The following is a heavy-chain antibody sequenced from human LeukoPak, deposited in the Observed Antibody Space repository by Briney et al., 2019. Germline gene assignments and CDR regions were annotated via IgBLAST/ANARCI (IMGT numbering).Heavy chain of an antibody. CDR1: GGSISTGGYY. CDR3: ARDLHNHGSGSYPHYYYYMDV. V-gene: IGHV4-30-2*01. J-gene: IGHJ6*03. CDR2: MYHSGST. D-gene: IGHD3-10*01. Sequence: SVTLSLICTVSGGSISTGGYYWSWIRQPAGKGLEWIGYMYHSGSTYYNPSLKSRVTISVDRSKNQFSLKLSSVTAADTAVYYCARDLHNHGSGSYPHYYYYMDVWGKGTTVTVSS.